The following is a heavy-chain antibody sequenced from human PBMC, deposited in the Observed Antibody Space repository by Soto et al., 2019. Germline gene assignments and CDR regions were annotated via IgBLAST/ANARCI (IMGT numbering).Heavy chain of an antibody. D-gene: IGHD3-9*01. CDR1: GFTFSSYA. V-gene: IGHV3-30-3*01. CDR2: ISYDGSNK. Sequence: GSLRLSCAASGFTFSSYAMHWVRQAPGKGLEWVAVISYDGSNKYYADSVKGRFTISRDNSKNTLYLQMNSLRAEDTAVYYCAVLSGYFDWFDEAPFDPWGQGTLVTVSS. CDR3: AVLSGYFDWFDEAPFDP. J-gene: IGHJ5*02.